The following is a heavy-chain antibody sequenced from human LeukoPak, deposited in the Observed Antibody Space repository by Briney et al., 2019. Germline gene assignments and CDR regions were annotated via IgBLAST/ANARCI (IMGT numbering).Heavy chain of an antibody. CDR3: AKLESIAAAGTSFFDY. D-gene: IGHD6-13*01. J-gene: IGHJ4*02. CDR1: GFTFSSYA. CDR2: ISGSGGST. Sequence: RGSLRLSCAASGFTFSSYAMSWVRQAPGKGLEWVSAISGSGGSTYYADSVKGRFTISRDNSKNTLYLQMNSLRAEDTAVYYCAKLESIAAAGTSFFDYWGQGTLVTVSS. V-gene: IGHV3-23*01.